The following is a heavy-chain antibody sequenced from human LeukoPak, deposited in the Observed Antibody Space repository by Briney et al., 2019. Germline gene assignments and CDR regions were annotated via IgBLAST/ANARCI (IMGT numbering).Heavy chain of an antibody. J-gene: IGHJ4*02. CDR1: GYSINNYW. D-gene: IGHD6-6*01. V-gene: IGHV5-51*01. CDR2: IYPVDSDI. CDR3: ARHSASSPPFDY. Sequence: GESLKISCKGSGYSINNYWIAWVRQMPGKGLEWMGIIYPVDSDIRYSPSFQGQVTISADKSISTAYLQWSSLKASDTAMYYCARHSASSPPFDYWGQGTLVTVSS.